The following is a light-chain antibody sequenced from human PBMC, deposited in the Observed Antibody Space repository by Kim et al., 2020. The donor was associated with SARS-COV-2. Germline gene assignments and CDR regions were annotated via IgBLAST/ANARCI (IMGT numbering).Light chain of an antibody. V-gene: IGKV1-12*01. CDR1: QDISTF. CDR3: QQPTSFPRT. CDR2: AAS. Sequence: EIQMTQSPSSLSASAGDRVTITCRASQDISTFLAWYQQKPGEAPELLIYAASHLESGVPSRFRGSGSGTEFTLTISSLQPEDVATYYCQQPTSFPRTFGGGTKVGI. J-gene: IGKJ4*01.